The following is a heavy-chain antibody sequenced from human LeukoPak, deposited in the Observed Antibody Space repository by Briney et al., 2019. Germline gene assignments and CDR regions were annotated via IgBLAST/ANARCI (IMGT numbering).Heavy chain of an antibody. CDR1: GGSISSGSYY. D-gene: IGHD3-3*01. CDR3: ARAHLPTYDFWSGHTWNYFDY. CDR2: IYTSGST. Sequence: PSETLSLTCTVSGGSISSGSYYWSWIRQPAGKGLEWIGRIYTSGSTNYNPSLKSRVTISVDTSKNQFSLKLSSVTAADTAVYYCARAHLPTYDFWSGHTWNYFDYWGQGTLVTVSS. V-gene: IGHV4-61*02. J-gene: IGHJ4*02.